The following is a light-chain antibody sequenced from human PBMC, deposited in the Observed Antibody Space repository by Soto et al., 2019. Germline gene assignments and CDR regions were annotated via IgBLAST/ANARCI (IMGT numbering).Light chain of an antibody. CDR2: GNS. J-gene: IGLJ1*01. Sequence: QSALAQPPSVSGAPGKKVTISCTGSGSNIGAGYDLHWYQQLPGTAPKLLLYGNSNRPSGVPDRFSGSKSGTSASLAITGLQAEDEADYYCQSYDSSLSAYVFGTGTKGTVL. CDR3: QSYDSSLSAYV. CDR1: GSNIGAGYD. V-gene: IGLV1-40*01.